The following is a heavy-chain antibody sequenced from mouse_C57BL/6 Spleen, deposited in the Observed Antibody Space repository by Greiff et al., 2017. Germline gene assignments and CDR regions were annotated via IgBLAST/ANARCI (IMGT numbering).Heavy chain of an antibody. Sequence: VQLQQSGAELVQPGASVKISCKASGYAFSSYWMNWVQQRPGKGLEWVGQIYPGDGDTNDNGKFTGKATLTADKASSTAYMQLSSLTSEDSAVYFCARAVTAMDYWGQGTSVTVSS. V-gene: IGHV1-80*01. D-gene: IGHD2-1*01. CDR1: GYAFSSYW. CDR2: IYPGDGDT. J-gene: IGHJ4*01. CDR3: ARAVTAMDY.